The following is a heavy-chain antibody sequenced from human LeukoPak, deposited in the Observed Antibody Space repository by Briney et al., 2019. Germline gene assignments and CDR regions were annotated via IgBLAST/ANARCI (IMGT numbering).Heavy chain of an antibody. Sequence: GGSLRLSCAASGFTFDDYAMHWVRQAPGKGLEWVSLISGDGGSTYHADSVKGRFTISRDNSKNSLYLQMNSLRTEDTALYYCAKARTYYYDSSGLGYWGQGTLVTVSS. CDR1: GFTFDDYA. V-gene: IGHV3-43*02. J-gene: IGHJ4*02. CDR2: ISGDGGST. D-gene: IGHD3-22*01. CDR3: AKARTYYYDSSGLGY.